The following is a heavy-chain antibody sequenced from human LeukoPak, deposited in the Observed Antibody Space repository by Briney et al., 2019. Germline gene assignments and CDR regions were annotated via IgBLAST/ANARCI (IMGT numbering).Heavy chain of an antibody. CDR3: AREILRLDI. CDR2: INTDTGSS. Sequence: ASVKVSCKASGYTLTTQSMNWVRQAPGQGLEWMGWINTDTGSSTYAQGFTGRFVFSVDTSVSTAYLQISSLKTADTAVYYCAREILRLDIWGQGTMVTVSS. CDR1: GYTLTTQS. J-gene: IGHJ3*02. V-gene: IGHV7-4-1*02.